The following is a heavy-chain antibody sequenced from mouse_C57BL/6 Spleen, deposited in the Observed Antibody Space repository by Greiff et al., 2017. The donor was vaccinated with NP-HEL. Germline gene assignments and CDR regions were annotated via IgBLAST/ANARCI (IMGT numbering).Heavy chain of an antibody. Sequence: VQLQQSGPELVKPGASVKISCKASGYAFSSSWMNWVKQRPGKGLEWIGRIYPGDGDTNYNGKFKGKATLTADKSSSTAYMQLSSLTSEDSAVYCCARSTVVAHFDYWGQGTTLTVSS. CDR1: GYAFSSSW. J-gene: IGHJ2*01. D-gene: IGHD1-1*01. CDR3: ARSTVVAHFDY. V-gene: IGHV1-82*01. CDR2: IYPGDGDT.